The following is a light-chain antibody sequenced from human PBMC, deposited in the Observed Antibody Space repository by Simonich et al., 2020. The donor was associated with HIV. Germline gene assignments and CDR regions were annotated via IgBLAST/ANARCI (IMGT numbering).Light chain of an antibody. Sequence: DIVMTQSPDSLTVSLGARATINCKSSQVVLYNSNNKKYLGWYKHKPGQPPKLIIYWAATRESGVPDRFSGSGSGTDFTLTISSLQAEDVAVYYCQQYYSTPPTFGGGTKVEIK. CDR2: WAA. J-gene: IGKJ4*01. CDR1: QVVLYNSNNKKY. V-gene: IGKV4-1*01. CDR3: QQYYSTPPT.